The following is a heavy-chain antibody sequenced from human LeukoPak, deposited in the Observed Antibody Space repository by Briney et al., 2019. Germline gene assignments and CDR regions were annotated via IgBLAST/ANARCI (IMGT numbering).Heavy chain of an antibody. J-gene: IGHJ4*02. D-gene: IGHD3-22*01. CDR2: IYYSGST. Sequence: SETLSLTCTVSGGSISSYYWSWIRQPPGKGLEWIGYIYYSGSTNYNPSLKSRVTISVDTSKNQFSLKLSSVTAADTAVYYCARLNYYDSSGYPSYYFDYRGQGTLVTVSS. V-gene: IGHV4-59*08. CDR3: ARLNYYDSSGYPSYYFDY. CDR1: GGSISSYY.